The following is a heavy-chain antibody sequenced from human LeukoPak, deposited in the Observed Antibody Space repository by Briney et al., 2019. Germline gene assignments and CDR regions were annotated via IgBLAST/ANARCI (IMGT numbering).Heavy chain of an antibody. CDR3: ATFSYAGNAGGSVGY. CDR1: GFTFSSYS. V-gene: IGHV3-53*01. J-gene: IGHJ4*02. D-gene: IGHD4-23*01. CDR2: FYRGGNT. Sequence: GGSLRLSCAASGFTFSSYSMNWVRQAPGKGLEWVSVFYRGGNTYYADSVMGRFTISRDNSKNTVYLQMNSLRAEDTAVYYCATFSYAGNAGGSVGYWGQGTLVTVSS.